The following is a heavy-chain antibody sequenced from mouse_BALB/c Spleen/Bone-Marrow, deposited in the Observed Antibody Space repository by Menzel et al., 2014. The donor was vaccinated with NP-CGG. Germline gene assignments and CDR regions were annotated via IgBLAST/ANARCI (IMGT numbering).Heavy chain of an antibody. CDR3: ARYYYGYYFDY. V-gene: IGHV14-3*02. J-gene: IGHJ2*01. D-gene: IGHD1-2*01. CDR2: IDPANCNT. Sequence: EVQGVESGAELVKPGASVKLSCTASGFNIKDTYMHWVKQRPEQGLEWIGRIDPANCNTKYDPKFQGKATITADTSSNTAYLQLSSLTSEDTAVYYCARYYYGYYFDYWGRGTTLTVSS. CDR1: GFNIKDTY.